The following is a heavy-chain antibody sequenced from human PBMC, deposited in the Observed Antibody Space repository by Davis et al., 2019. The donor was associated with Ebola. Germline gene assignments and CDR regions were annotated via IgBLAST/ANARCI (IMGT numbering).Heavy chain of an antibody. CDR2: IYTSGST. Sequence: PGGSLRLSCTVSGGSISSYYWSWIRQPAGKGLEWIGRIYTSGSTNYNPSLKSRVTMSVDTSKNQFSLKLSSVTAADTAVYYCARGGSPTVTTDDAFDIWGQGTMVTVSS. D-gene: IGHD4-17*01. CDR3: ARGGSPTVTTDDAFDI. V-gene: IGHV4-4*07. CDR1: GGSISSYY. J-gene: IGHJ3*02.